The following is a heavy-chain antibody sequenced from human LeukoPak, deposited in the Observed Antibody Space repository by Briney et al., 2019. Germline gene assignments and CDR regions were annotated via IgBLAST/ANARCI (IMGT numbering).Heavy chain of an antibody. D-gene: IGHD3-22*01. J-gene: IGHJ4*02. CDR3: ARVLVVVIKSRDLYYFDY. CDR1: GGSFSGYY. CDR2: INHSGST. Sequence: SETLSLTCAVYGGSFSGYYWSWIRQPPGKGLEWIGEINHSGSTNYNPSLKSRVTISVDTSKNQFSLKLSSVTAADTAVYYCARVLVVVIKSRDLYYFDYWGQGTLVTVSS. V-gene: IGHV4-34*01.